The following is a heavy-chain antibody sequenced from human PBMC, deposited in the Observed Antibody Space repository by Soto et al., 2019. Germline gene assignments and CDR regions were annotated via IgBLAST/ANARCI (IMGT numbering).Heavy chain of an antibody. J-gene: IGHJ4*02. CDR3: ARHRFNYYDDTVYYYFDY. V-gene: IGHV1-18*04. CDR1: GYGFTSYG. D-gene: IGHD3-22*01. Sequence: ASVKVSCKASGYGFTSYGMSWVRQAPGQGPEWRGWISGHNGNTNHPQRLQGRVTMTTATSRNTAYMELRSLRSDDTAVYYCARHRFNYYDDTVYYYFDYWGQGTLVTVSS. CDR2: ISGHNGNT.